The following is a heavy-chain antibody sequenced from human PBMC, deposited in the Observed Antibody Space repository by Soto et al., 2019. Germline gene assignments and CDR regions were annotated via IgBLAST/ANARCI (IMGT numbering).Heavy chain of an antibody. Sequence: ASVKVSCKVSGYTLTELSMHWVRQAPGKGLEWMGGFDPEDGETIYAQKLQGRVTMTTDTSTSTAYMELRSLRSDDTAVYYCAREAENYYDSRFDDYWGQGTLVTVSS. CDR2: FDPEDGET. V-gene: IGHV1-24*01. D-gene: IGHD3-22*01. CDR1: GYTLTELS. J-gene: IGHJ4*02. CDR3: AREAENYYDSRFDDY.